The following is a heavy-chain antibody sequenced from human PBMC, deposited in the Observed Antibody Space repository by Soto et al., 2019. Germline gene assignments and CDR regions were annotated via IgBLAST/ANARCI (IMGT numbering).Heavy chain of an antibody. V-gene: IGHV2-5*02. CDR2: IYWDDDK. J-gene: IGHJ4*02. CDR3: ARPSEVATKIDY. Sequence: QITLKESGPTLVKPTQTLTLTCTFSGFSLSTSGVGVGWIRQPPGKALEWLALIYWDDDKRYSPSLKSRLTITKDTSKNQVVLTMTNMDPVDKATYYCARPSEVATKIDYWGQGTLVTVSS. D-gene: IGHD5-12*01. CDR1: GFSLSTSGVG.